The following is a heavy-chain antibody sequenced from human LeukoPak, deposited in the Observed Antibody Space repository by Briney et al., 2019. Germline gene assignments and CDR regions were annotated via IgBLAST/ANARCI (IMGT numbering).Heavy chain of an antibody. CDR1: GFTFSNYV. Sequence: GGSLRLSCSASGFTFSNYVMHWVRQAPGKGLEYVSAISYNGSSTYYADSVKGRVTISRDNSKNTVYLQMSSLRAEDTAVYYCGGTTSLFDQWGQGTLVTVSS. CDR3: GGTTSLFDQ. D-gene: IGHD1-14*01. J-gene: IGHJ4*02. V-gene: IGHV3-64D*06. CDR2: ISYNGSST.